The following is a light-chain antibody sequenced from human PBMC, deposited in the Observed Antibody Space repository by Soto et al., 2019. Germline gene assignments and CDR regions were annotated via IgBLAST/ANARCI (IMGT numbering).Light chain of an antibody. CDR2: GAS. J-gene: IGKJ5*01. CDR1: QSVSRSY. CDR3: QQYGSSRPVI. Sequence: EIVMTQSPATLSVSPGERATLSCSPIQSVSRSYLAWYQQKPGQAPRLLIYGASSRATGIPDRFSGSGSGTDFTLTISRLEPEDVAVYFCQQYGSSRPVIFGQGTRLEIK. V-gene: IGKV3-20*01.